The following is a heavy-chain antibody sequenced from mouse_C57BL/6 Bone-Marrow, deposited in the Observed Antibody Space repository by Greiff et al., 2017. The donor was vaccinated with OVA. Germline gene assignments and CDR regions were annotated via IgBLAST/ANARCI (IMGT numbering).Heavy chain of an antibody. Sequence: EVQLQQSGPELVKPGASVKISCKASGYTFTDYYMNWVKQSHGKSLEWIGDINPNNGGTSYNQKFKGKATLTVDKSSSTAYMELRSLTSEDSAVYYCLYGSSLYWYFDVWGTGTTVTVSS. CDR1: GYTFTDYY. CDR3: LYGSSLYWYFDV. CDR2: INPNNGGT. J-gene: IGHJ1*03. D-gene: IGHD1-1*01. V-gene: IGHV1-26*01.